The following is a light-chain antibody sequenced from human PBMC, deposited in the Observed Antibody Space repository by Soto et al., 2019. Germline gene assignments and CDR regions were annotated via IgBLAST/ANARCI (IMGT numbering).Light chain of an antibody. V-gene: IGKV3D-15*01. Sequence: IVLTQSPATLSMSPGERATLSCRASQSVNSNLAWYQQKPGQAPRLLIYGASTRAAGIPARFSASGSGTEFTLSISTLQSEDFAVYYCHHYSGWPLWTFGQGTKVEI. CDR1: QSVNSN. J-gene: IGKJ1*01. CDR3: HHYSGWPLWT. CDR2: GAS.